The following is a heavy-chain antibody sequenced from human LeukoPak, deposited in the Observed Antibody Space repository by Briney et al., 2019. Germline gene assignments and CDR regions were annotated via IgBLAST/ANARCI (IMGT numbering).Heavy chain of an antibody. CDR1: GGSFSGYY. CDR2: INHGGST. CDR3: ATGVRPIAAAGTDWFDP. D-gene: IGHD6-13*01. Sequence: SETLSLTCAVYGGSFSGYYWSWIRQPPGKGLEWIGEINHGGSTNYNPSLKSRVTISVDTSKNQFSLKLSSVTAADTAVYYCATGVRPIAAAGTDWFDPWGQGTLVTVSS. J-gene: IGHJ5*02. V-gene: IGHV4-34*01.